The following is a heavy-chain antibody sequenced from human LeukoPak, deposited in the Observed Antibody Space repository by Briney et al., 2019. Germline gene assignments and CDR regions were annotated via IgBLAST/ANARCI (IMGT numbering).Heavy chain of an antibody. J-gene: IGHJ4*02. D-gene: IGHD3-22*01. CDR2: IYTSGST. Sequence: SQTLSLTCTVSGDSISSGRYYWSWIRQPAGKGLEWIGRIYTSGSTNYNPSLKSRITITVDTSKNQFPLKLSSVTAADTAVYYCAREVYYDTSGFYSYFDHWGQGTLVSVSS. CDR1: GDSISSGRYY. CDR3: AREVYYDTSGFYSYFDH. V-gene: IGHV4-61*02.